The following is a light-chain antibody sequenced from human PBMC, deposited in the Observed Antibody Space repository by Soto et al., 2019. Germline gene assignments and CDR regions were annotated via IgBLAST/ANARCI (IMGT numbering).Light chain of an antibody. CDR1: SSNIGSHS. V-gene: IGLV1-47*01. CDR2: RSN. J-gene: IGLJ3*02. Sequence: QSVLTQTPSASGTPGQRVTISCSGSSSNIGSHSAYWYQQLPGTAPKLLIYRSNQRPSGVPDRFSGSKSGTSASLDISGLRSEDEADYYCATWDDSLSGRVFGGGTKVTVL. CDR3: ATWDDSLSGRV.